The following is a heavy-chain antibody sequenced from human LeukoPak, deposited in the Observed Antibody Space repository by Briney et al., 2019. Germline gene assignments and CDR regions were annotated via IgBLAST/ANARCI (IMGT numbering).Heavy chain of an antibody. CDR2: IYYSGST. D-gene: IGHD3-22*01. Sequence: SETLSLTCSVSGGSISSYYWSWIRQPPGKGLEWIGYIYYSGSTNYNPSLKSRVTISVDTSKNQFSLKLSSVTAADTAVYYCAKVRGYYGGEAFDIWGQGTMVTVSS. V-gene: IGHV4-59*01. CDR1: GGSISSYY. CDR3: AKVRGYYGGEAFDI. J-gene: IGHJ3*02.